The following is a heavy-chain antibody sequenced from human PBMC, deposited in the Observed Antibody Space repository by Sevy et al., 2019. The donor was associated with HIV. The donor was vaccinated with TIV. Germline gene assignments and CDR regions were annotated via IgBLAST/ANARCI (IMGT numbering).Heavy chain of an antibody. Sequence: GGSLRLSCEASGFDFSSHWMQWVRQAPGKGLVWVSRMNTDGSSTNYADSVKGRLTISRDNAKNTLYLEMNNLRDEDTALYYCATPRFDFWGPGTLVTVS. CDR1: GFDFSSHW. CDR2: MNTDGSST. V-gene: IGHV3-74*01. J-gene: IGHJ4*02. CDR3: ATPRFDF.